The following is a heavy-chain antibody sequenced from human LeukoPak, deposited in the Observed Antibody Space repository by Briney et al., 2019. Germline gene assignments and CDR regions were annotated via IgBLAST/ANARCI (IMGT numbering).Heavy chain of an antibody. V-gene: IGHV1-2*02. CDR2: INPNSGGT. Sequence: ASVKVSCKASGYTFTGYYMHWVRQAPGQGLEWMGWINPNSGGTNYAQKFQGRVTMTRDTSISTAYMELSRLRSEDTAVYYCARDEGIAAAGMGYYFDYWGQGTLVTVSS. CDR1: GYTFTGYY. D-gene: IGHD6-13*01. CDR3: ARDEGIAAAGMGYYFDY. J-gene: IGHJ4*02.